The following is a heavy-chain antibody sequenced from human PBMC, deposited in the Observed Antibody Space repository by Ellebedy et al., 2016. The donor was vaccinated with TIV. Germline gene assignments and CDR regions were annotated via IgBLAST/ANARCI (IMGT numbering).Heavy chain of an antibody. J-gene: IGHJ3*02. CDR1: GYTFTTYY. CDR3: ARAAIPNYYGSGTSYNRGFAALDI. CDR2: VNPSGGST. Sequence: AASVKVSCKASGYTFTTYYIHWTRQAPGQGLEWMGIVNPSGGSTSYAQKFQGRVTMTRDTSTSTVYMELSSLRSEDTAVYYCARAAIPNYYGSGTSYNRGFAALDIWGQGTLVTVSS. D-gene: IGHD3-10*01. V-gene: IGHV1-46*01.